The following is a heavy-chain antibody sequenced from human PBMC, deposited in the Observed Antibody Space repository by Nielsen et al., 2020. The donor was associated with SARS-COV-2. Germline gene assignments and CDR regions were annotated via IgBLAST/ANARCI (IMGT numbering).Heavy chain of an antibody. CDR2: INAGNGNT. D-gene: IGHD3-10*01. J-gene: IGHJ6*02. Sequence: WVRQAPGQRLEWMGWINAGNGNTKYSQKFQGRVTITRDTSASTAYVELSSLRSEDTAVYYCARGGSYGSGSPYYYGLDVWGQGTTVTVSS. CDR3: ARGGSYGSGSPYYYGLDV. V-gene: IGHV1-3*01.